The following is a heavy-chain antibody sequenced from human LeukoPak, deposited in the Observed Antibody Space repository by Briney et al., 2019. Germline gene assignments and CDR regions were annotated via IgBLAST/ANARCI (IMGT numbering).Heavy chain of an antibody. D-gene: IGHD1-26*01. CDR2: IYYSGST. Sequence: PSETLSLTCTVSGGSISSYYWSWIRQPPGKGLEWIGYIYYSGSTNYNPSLKSRVTISVDTSNNQVSLKLGSVTAADTAVYYCARQDDIVGANTLVHWGQGILVTVSS. J-gene: IGHJ4*02. CDR1: GGSISSYY. CDR3: ARQDDIVGANTLVH. V-gene: IGHV4-59*08.